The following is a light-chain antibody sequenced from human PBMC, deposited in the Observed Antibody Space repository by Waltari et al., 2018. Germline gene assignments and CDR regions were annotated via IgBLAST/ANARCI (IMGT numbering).Light chain of an antibody. V-gene: IGLV7-46*01. Sequence: QAVVTQEPSLTVSPGGTVTLPCGSSTGPVTSAQWPYWFQQKPGQAPRTLIYDTTNKHSWTPARFSGSLLGGKAALTLSDAQPEDEAEYFCLLGDNNDWVFGGGTKLTVL. CDR1: TGPVTSAQW. CDR2: DTT. J-gene: IGLJ3*02. CDR3: LLGDNNDWV.